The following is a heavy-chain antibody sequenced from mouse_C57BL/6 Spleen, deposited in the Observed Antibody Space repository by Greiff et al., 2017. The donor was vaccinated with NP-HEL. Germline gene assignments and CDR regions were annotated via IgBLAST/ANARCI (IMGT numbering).Heavy chain of an antibody. Sequence: EVKLMESEGGLVQPGSSMKLSCTASGFTFSDYYMAWVRQVPEKGLEWVANINYDGSSTYYLDSLKSRFIISRDNAKNILYLQMSSLKSEDTATYYCAREGDSNYFDDWGQGTTLTVSS. CDR1: GFTFSDYY. V-gene: IGHV5-16*01. D-gene: IGHD2-5*01. J-gene: IGHJ2*01. CDR3: AREGDSNYFDD. CDR2: INYDGSST.